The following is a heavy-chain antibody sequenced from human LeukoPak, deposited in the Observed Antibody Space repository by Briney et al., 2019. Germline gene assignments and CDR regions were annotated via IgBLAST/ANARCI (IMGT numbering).Heavy chain of an antibody. V-gene: IGHV3-23*01. D-gene: IGHD3-22*01. CDR3: AKDLRTGLVVIGFDY. Sequence: GWSLRLSCAASGFTFSSYAMSWVRQAPGQGLEWVSAISGSGGRPYYADSVKGRFTISRDNSKHTLYLQMNSLRAEDTAVYYCAKDLRTGLVVIGFDYWVQGTLVTVSS. J-gene: IGHJ4*02. CDR2: ISGSGGRP. CDR1: GFTFSSYA.